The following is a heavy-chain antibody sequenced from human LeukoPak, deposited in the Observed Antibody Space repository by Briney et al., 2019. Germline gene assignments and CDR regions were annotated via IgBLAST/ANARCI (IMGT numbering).Heavy chain of an antibody. CDR3: ARVPGGGTAAN. D-gene: IGHD1-7*01. J-gene: IGHJ3*01. CDR1: GDSISSSY. V-gene: IGHV4-59*01. CDR2: ISYSGST. Sequence: SETLSLTCTVSGDSISSSYWSWIRQPPGKGLEWIGYISYSGSTSSNPSLRSRVTISVDTSKNQFSLRLTSVTAADTAMYYCARVPGGGTAANWGQGTMVTVSS.